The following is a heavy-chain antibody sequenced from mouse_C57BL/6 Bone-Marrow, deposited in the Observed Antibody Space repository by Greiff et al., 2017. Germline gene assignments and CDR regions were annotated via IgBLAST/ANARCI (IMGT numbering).Heavy chain of an antibody. CDR2: RWTGGGT. CDR1: GFSLTSYA. Sequence: QVQLKESGPGLVAPSQSLSITCTVSGFSLTSYAISWVRQPPGKGLEWLGVRWTGGGTNYNSALKSRLSISKDNSKSQVFLKMNSLQTDDTARYYCARSSRGLSYFDDWGQGTTLTVSS. J-gene: IGHJ2*01. V-gene: IGHV2-9-1*01. CDR3: ARSSRGLSYFDD. D-gene: IGHD1-1*01.